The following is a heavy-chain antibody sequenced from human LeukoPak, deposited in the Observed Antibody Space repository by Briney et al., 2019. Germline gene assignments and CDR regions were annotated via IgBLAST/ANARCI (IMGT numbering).Heavy chain of an antibody. Sequence: GGSLRLSCAASGFTFSSYAMSWVRQAPGKWLEWVSAISGSGGSTYYADSVKGRFTISRDNSKNTLYLQMNSLRAEDTAVYYCAKAGGYCSSTSCYYYFDYWGQGTLVTVSS. CDR1: GFTFSSYA. J-gene: IGHJ4*02. CDR2: ISGSGGST. V-gene: IGHV3-23*01. D-gene: IGHD2-2*01. CDR3: AKAGGYCSSTSCYYYFDY.